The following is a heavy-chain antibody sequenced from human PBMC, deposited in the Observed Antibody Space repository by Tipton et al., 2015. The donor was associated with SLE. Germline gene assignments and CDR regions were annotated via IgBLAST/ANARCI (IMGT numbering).Heavy chain of an antibody. V-gene: IGHV4-4*07. J-gene: IGHJ5*02. D-gene: IGHD2-2*02. Sequence: LRLSCTVSGGAISTFYWGWIRQSAGKGLERIGRIYSSGRTNYNPSLKSRVTMSVDTSRKQFSLKLTSVTAADTAVYYCARAIRFFDPWGQGTLVTVSS. CDR3: ARAIRFFDP. CDR1: GGAISTFY. CDR2: IYSSGRT.